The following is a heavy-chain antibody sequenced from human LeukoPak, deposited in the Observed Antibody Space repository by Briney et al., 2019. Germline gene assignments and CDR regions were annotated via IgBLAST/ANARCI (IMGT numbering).Heavy chain of an antibody. CDR3: ASLVGATFGAFDI. Sequence: SVKVSCKASGGTFSSYAISWVRQAPGQGLEWMGGIIPIFGTANYAQKFQGRVTITADESTSTAYMELSSLRSEDTAVYYCASLVGATFGAFDIWGQGAMVTVSS. CDR1: GGTFSSYA. CDR2: IIPIFGTA. J-gene: IGHJ3*02. V-gene: IGHV1-69*13. D-gene: IGHD1-26*01.